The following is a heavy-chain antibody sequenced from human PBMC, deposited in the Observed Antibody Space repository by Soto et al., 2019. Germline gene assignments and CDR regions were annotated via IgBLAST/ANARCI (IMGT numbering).Heavy chain of an antibody. CDR1: GGSISSGDYY. Sequence: ETLSLTCTVSGGSISSGDYYCSWVRQPPGKGLEWIGEIYHSGSTNYNPSLKSRVTISVDKSKNQFSLKLSSVTAADTAVYYCAGRGAAAPLWGQGTLVTVSS. D-gene: IGHD6-13*01. CDR3: AGRGAAAPL. CDR2: IYHSGST. V-gene: IGHV4-4*02. J-gene: IGHJ4*02.